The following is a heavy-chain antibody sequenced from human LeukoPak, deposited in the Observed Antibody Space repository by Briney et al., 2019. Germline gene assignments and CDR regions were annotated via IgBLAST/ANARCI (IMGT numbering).Heavy chain of an antibody. V-gene: IGHV4-34*01. CDR1: GGSFSGYY. CDR3: ARRLRFLETPFDY. Sequence: SETLSLTCAVYGGSFSGYYWSWIRQPPGKGLEWIGEINHSGSTNYNPSLKSRVTISVDTSKNQFSLKLSSVTAADTAVYYCARRLRFLETPFDYWGRGTLVTVSS. CDR2: INHSGST. D-gene: IGHD3-3*01. J-gene: IGHJ4*02.